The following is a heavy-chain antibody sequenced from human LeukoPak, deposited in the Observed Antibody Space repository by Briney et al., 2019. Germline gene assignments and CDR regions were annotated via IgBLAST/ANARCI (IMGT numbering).Heavy chain of an antibody. CDR3: ARDHRDYDFWSGYYIGWFDP. J-gene: IGHJ5*02. D-gene: IGHD3-3*01. CDR2: IIPIFGTA. Sequence: SVKVSCKASGGTFSSYAISWVREAPGQGLEWMGGIIPIFGTANYAQKFQGRVTITADESTSTAYMELSSLRSEDTAVYYCARDHRDYDFWSGYYIGWFDPWGQGTLVTVSS. CDR1: GGTFSSYA. V-gene: IGHV1-69*13.